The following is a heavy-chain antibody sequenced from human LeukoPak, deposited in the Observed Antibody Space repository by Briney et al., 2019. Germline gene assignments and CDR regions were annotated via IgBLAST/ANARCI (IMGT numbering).Heavy chain of an antibody. CDR2: IKGGGGDP. J-gene: IGHJ4*02. CDR3: AKGGHDFNPFYC. D-gene: IGHD2-21*02. CDR1: GFTFSNYA. Sequence: GGSLRLSCAASGFTFSNYAMGWVRPAPGKGLEWVSSIKGGGGDPFYAESVRGRFTISRDNSKNTLYLQLNSLRAEDTAVYFCAKGGHDFNPFYCWGQGTLVTVSS. V-gene: IGHV3-23*01.